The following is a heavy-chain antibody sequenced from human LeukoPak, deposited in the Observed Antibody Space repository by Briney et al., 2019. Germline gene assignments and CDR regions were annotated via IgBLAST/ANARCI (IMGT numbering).Heavy chain of an antibody. CDR1: GGSISSYY. CDR2: INHSGST. D-gene: IGHD6-13*01. J-gene: IGHJ6*02. CDR3: ARGRWIAAAGSYYYYGLDV. V-gene: IGHV4-34*01. Sequence: SETLSLTCTVSGGSISSYYWSWIRLPPGKGLEWIGEINHSGSTNYNPSLKSRVTISVDTSKNQFSLKLNSVTAADTAVYYCARGRWIAAAGSYYYYGLDVWGQGTTVTVSS.